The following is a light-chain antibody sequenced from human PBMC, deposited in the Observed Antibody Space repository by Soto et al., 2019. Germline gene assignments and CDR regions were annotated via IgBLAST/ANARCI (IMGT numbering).Light chain of an antibody. J-gene: IGKJ1*01. CDR2: KAS. Sequence: DIQMTQSPSTLSASVGDRVTITCRASQGISIWLAWYQQKPGKAPKLLIYKASTLESGVPSRFSGSGSGTEFTLTISSLQPDDFATYYCQQYHSYSTFGQGTKVEIK. V-gene: IGKV1-5*03. CDR1: QGISIW. CDR3: QQYHSYST.